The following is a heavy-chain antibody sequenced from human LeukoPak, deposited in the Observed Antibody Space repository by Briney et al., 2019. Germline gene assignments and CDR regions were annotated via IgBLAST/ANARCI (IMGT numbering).Heavy chain of an antibody. J-gene: IGHJ5*02. V-gene: IGHV4-34*01. Sequence: PSETLSLTCAVYGGSFSGYYWSWIRQPPGKGLEWIGEINHSGSTSYNPSLKSRVTISVDTSKNQFSLKLSSVTAADTAVYYCARVWLYCSSTSCSIFDPWGQGTLVTVSS. CDR2: INHSGST. CDR1: GGSFSGYY. D-gene: IGHD2-2*01. CDR3: ARVWLYCSSTSCSIFDP.